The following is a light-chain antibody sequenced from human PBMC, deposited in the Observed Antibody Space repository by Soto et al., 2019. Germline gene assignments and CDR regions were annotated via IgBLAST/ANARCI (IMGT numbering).Light chain of an antibody. V-gene: IGLV1-40*01. CDR1: SSNIGAGYD. Sequence: QSVLTQPPSVSGAPGQRVTISCTGSSSNIGAGYDVHWYQQLPGTAPKLLIYGNSNRPSGVPDRFSGSKSGTSASLAITGLQADDEADYYCQSYASSLSGWVFGGGTKVTVL. CDR2: GNS. CDR3: QSYASSLSGWV. J-gene: IGLJ3*02.